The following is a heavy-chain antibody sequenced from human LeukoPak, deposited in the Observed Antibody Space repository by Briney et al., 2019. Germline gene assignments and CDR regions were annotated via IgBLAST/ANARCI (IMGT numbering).Heavy chain of an antibody. Sequence: GGSLRLSCAASGFTFSSYEMNWVRQAPGRGLEWVSYISSSGSTIYYADSVEGRFTISRDNAKNSLYLQMNSLRAEDTAVYYCARGEVDGYNFGGQGTLVTVSS. V-gene: IGHV3-48*03. CDR1: GFTFSSYE. CDR2: ISSSGSTI. J-gene: IGHJ4*02. D-gene: IGHD5-24*01. CDR3: ARGEVDGYNF.